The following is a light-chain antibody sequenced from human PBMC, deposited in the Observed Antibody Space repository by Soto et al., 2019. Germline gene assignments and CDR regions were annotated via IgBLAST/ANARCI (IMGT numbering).Light chain of an antibody. V-gene: IGKV3-15*01. Sequence: EIVMTQSPATLSVSPGERATLSCRASQSVSSNLAWYQQKPGQAPRLLIYGASTRATGIPARFSGSGSGTEFTLTISSLQSEDFAVYYCQHYNNWPRIILGQGSRLEI. CDR1: QSVSSN. CDR3: QHYNNWPRII. CDR2: GAS. J-gene: IGKJ5*01.